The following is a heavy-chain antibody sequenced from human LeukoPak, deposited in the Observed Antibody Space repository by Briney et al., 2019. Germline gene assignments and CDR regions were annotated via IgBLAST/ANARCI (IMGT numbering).Heavy chain of an antibody. D-gene: IGHD1-26*01. CDR2: ISGSGGST. CDR1: GHSLSSHA. V-gene: IGHV3-23*01. Sequence: PGGSLSLFCAVPGHSLSSHAMWWVRQAAGKGLEWVSSISGSGGSTYHADYVKGRFPNTRDNSQNTLYLQMNSLRGEDTAVYYCAKGVGEGACDIWGQGTMVTVSS. CDR3: AKGVGEGACDI. J-gene: IGHJ3*02.